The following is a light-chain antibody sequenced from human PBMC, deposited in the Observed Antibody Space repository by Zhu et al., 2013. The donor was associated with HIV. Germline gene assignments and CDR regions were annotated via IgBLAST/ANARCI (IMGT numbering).Light chain of an antibody. J-gene: IGKJ1*01. CDR1: QGVGSSY. Sequence: EIVLTQSPGTLSLSPGERVTLSCRASQGVGSSYLAWYQQKPGQAPRLLIYGASSRATGIPDRFSGSGSGTDFTLTINRLEPDDSAVYYCQQYTLSPWTFGQGTKV. V-gene: IGKV3-20*01. CDR2: GAS. CDR3: QQYTLSPWT.